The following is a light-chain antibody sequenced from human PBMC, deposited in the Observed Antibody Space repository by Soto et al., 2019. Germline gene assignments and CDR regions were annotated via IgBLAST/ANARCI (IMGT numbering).Light chain of an antibody. CDR2: GAS. V-gene: IGKV3D-15*01. CDR1: RSVSSN. J-gene: IGKJ5*01. Sequence: EVVLTQSPGTLSLSPGERATLSCRASRSVSSNYLAWYQQKPGQAPRLLIYGASTRATGIPARFSGSGSGTEFTLTISNLQSEDFAVYFCQQYHNWPPITFGQGTRLEIK. CDR3: QQYHNWPPIT.